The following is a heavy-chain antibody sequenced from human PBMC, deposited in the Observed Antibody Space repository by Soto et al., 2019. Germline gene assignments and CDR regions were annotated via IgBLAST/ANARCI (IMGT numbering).Heavy chain of an antibody. CDR3: ARTGGYERPPPDY. D-gene: IGHD3-10*01. J-gene: IGHJ4*02. V-gene: IGHV4-59*01. CDR1: GDSMAPYY. CDR2: IYSSGTT. Sequence: QVQLHESGPGLVKPSETLSLTCSVSGDSMAPYYWTWIRQPPGGGLEWIGYIYSSGTTKYNPSLKSRVTISIDTAKSQFSLRLNSVPAAGTAVYYCARTGGYERPPPDYWGRGTLVTVSS.